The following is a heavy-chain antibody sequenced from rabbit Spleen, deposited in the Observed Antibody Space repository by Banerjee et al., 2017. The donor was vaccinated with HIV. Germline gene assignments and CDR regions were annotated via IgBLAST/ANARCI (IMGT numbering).Heavy chain of an antibody. CDR1: GFSFSSSYY. D-gene: IGHD8-1*01. CDR3: ARDTGSSFSSYGMDL. J-gene: IGHJ6*01. CDR2: IYGGSSGST. Sequence: QSLEESGGDLVKPGASLTLTCTASGFSFSSSYYMCWVRQAPGKGPEWIACIYGGSSGSTYYASWAKGRFTISKTSSTTVILQMTSLTVADTATYFCARDTGSSFSSYGMDLWGQGTLVTVS. V-gene: IGHV1S40*01.